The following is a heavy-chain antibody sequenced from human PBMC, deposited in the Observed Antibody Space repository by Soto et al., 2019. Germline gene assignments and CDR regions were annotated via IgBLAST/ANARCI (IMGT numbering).Heavy chain of an antibody. Sequence: EVQLVESGGGLVKPGGSLRLSCAASGFPLRPNPMTWVRRAPGKGLEWVSSISISSSDRYYADSVRGRFTISRDNAKNALYLQMNSLRADDTAVYFCVRGMNPLFGGQGTLVTVSS. V-gene: IGHV3-21*06. CDR1: GFPLRPNP. J-gene: IGHJ4*01. CDR3: VRGMNPLF. CDR2: ISISSSDR.